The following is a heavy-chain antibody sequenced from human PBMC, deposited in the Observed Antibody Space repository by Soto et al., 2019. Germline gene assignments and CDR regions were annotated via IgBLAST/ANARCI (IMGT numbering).Heavy chain of an antibody. J-gene: IGHJ4*02. CDR1: GYTFTTYD. Sequence: GASVKVSCKTSGYTFTTYDITWVRQAPGQGLEWMGWISTYNGDTNYAQKPQGRVTMTTDTSTATAYMELRSLRSDDTAVYYCSRGYCSNGLCYYFDYWGQGTLVTVSS. CDR3: SRGYCSNGLCYYFDY. V-gene: IGHV1-18*01. D-gene: IGHD2-8*01. CDR2: ISTYNGDT.